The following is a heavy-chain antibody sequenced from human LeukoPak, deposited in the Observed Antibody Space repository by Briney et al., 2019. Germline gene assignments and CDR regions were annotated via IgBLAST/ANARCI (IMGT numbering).Heavy chain of an antibody. J-gene: IGHJ4*02. CDR3: ARVYYDILTGYHSGRYGFDY. CDR2: INHSGST. D-gene: IGHD3-9*01. Sequence: PSETLSLTCAVYGGSFSGYYWSWIRQPPGKGLEWIGEINHSGSTNYNPSLKSRVTISVDTSKNQFSLKLSSVTAADTAVYYCARVYYDILTGYHSGRYGFDYWGQGTLVTVSS. CDR1: GGSFSGYY. V-gene: IGHV4-34*01.